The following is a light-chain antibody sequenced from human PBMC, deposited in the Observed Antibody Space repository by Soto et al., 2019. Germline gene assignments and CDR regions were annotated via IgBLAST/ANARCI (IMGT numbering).Light chain of an antibody. CDR3: SSQGTSSTLV. J-gene: IGLJ2*01. V-gene: IGLV2-14*01. Sequence: QSVLTQPASVSGSPGQSITISCTGTSSDVGYYNYVSWYQQHPGKAPNLMIYDVSNRPSGVSNRFSGSKSGNTASLTISGLPAEDEADYYCSSQGTSSTLVFGGGTKVTVL. CDR1: SSDVGYYNY. CDR2: DVS.